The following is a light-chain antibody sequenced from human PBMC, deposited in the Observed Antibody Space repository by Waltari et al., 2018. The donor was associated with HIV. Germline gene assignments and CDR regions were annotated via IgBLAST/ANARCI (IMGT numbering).Light chain of an antibody. CDR1: QSISNN. J-gene: IGKJ1*01. Sequence: EVVMTQSPATLAMPPGERATVSCRANQSISNNLAWYQQRRGHPPRLLIYSASSRATGIPARFSGTGSGTEFTLTISSLQSEDCAVYYCQQFYNWPRTFGQGTKVEIK. V-gene: IGKV3-15*01. CDR2: SAS. CDR3: QQFYNWPRT.